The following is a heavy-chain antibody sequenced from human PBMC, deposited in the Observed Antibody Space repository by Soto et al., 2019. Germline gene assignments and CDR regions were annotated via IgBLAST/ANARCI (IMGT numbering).Heavy chain of an antibody. J-gene: IGHJ3*02. CDR2: ISDTANFV. D-gene: IGHD3-16*02. CDR1: GFTFSLYA. Sequence: EVQLLESGGGLVQPGGSLRLSCAASGFTFSLYALTWVRQAPGKGLEWVSSISDTANFVYYAKSVKGRFTISRDNAKNTVSLQFHSLRTDDAAVYYYARLLSWGALASRPDAFDIWGRGTMVIVSS. CDR3: ARLLSWGALASRPDAFDI. V-gene: IGHV3-23*01.